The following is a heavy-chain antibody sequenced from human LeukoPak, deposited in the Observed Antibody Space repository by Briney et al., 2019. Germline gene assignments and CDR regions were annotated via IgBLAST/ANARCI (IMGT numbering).Heavy chain of an antibody. D-gene: IGHD2-21*02. V-gene: IGHV3-21*01. CDR2: ISSSSSYI. CDR3: ARDRTSGGYSVRDFDY. J-gene: IGHJ4*02. Sequence: PGGSLRLSCAASGFTFSSYSMNWVRQAPGKGLEWVSSISSSSSYIYYADSVKGRFTISRDNAKNSLYLQMNSLRAEDTAVYYCARDRTSGGYSVRDFDYWGQGTLVTVSS. CDR1: GFTFSSYS.